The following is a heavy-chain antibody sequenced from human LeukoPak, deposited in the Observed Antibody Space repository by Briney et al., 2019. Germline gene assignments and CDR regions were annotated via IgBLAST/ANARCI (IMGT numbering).Heavy chain of an antibody. CDR2: IYPGDSDT. J-gene: IGHJ4*02. CDR3: ARRTYCSGGSCTYYFDY. CDR1: GYSFTSYW. V-gene: IGHV5-51*01. D-gene: IGHD2-15*01. Sequence: PGESLKISCKGSGYSFTSYWIGWVRQLPGKGLEWMGIIYPGDSDTRYSPSFQGQVTISADKSISTAYLQWSSLKASDTAVYYCARRTYCSGGSCTYYFDYWGQGTLVTVSS.